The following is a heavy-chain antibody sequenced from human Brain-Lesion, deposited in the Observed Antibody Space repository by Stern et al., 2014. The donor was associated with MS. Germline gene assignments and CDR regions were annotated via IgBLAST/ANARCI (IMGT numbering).Heavy chain of an antibody. Sequence: QVQLVQSGPGLVKPSETLSLTCTVSGGSISSSSYYWGWIRQPPGKGLEWIGSIYYRGSTYYNPSLKSRVPIPRDTSKTKFSLGLGSVTAADTAVYFCAKLWLGELPESPFDYWGQGTLVTVSS. CDR3: AKLWLGELPESPFDY. D-gene: IGHD3-10*01. J-gene: IGHJ4*02. CDR1: GGSISSSSYY. CDR2: IYYRGST. V-gene: IGHV4-39*01.